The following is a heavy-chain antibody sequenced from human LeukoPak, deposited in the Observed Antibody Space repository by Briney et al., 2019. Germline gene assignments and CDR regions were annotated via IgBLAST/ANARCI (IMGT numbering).Heavy chain of an antibody. Sequence: GGSLKLSCAASGFTFSDSSMHWVRQASGKGLEWVGHIRNKAKNYATAYSASVKGRFTISRDDSKNTAYLQMNSLKTEDTAMYYCTRHADTIDYWGQGILVTVSS. V-gene: IGHV3-73*01. CDR2: IRNKAKNYAT. J-gene: IGHJ4*02. D-gene: IGHD5-18*01. CDR1: GFTFSDSS. CDR3: TRHADTIDY.